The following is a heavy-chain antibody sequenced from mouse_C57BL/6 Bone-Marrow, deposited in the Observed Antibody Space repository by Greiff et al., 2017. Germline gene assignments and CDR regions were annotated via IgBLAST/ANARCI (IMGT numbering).Heavy chain of an antibody. V-gene: IGHV5-9-1*02. J-gene: IGHJ4*01. CDR3: TRDLYYAMDY. Sequence: EVKLQESGEGLVKPGGSLKLSCAASGFTFSSYAMSWVRQTPEKRLEWVAYISSGGDYLYYADTVKGRFTISRDNARNPLYLQMSSLKSEDTAMYYCTRDLYYAMDYWGQGTSVTVSS. CDR2: ISSGGDYL. CDR1: GFTFSSYA.